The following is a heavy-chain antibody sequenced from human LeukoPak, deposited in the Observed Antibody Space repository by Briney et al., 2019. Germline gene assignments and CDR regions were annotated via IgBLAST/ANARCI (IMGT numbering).Heavy chain of an antibody. CDR3: ARESSEEAYAFDI. J-gene: IGHJ3*02. V-gene: IGHV1-2*02. CDR2: INPNSGGT. Sequence: RASVKVSCKASGYTFTSYGISWVRQAPGQGLEWMGWINPNSGGTNYAQKFQGRVTMTRDTSISTAYMELSRLRSDDTAVYYCARESSEEAYAFDIWGQGTMVTVSS. CDR1: GYTFTSYG.